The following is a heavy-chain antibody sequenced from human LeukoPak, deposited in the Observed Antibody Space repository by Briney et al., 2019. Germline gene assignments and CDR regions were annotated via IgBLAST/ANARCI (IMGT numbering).Heavy chain of an antibody. V-gene: IGHV6-1*01. CDR1: GDRVSSNTAA. J-gene: IGHJ6*02. CDR3: ARRGPAGSSSSGMDV. CDR2: TYYRSKWYN. Sequence: SQTLSLTRAISGDRVSSNTAAWNWIRQSPSRGLECLGRTYYRSKWYNDYAVSVKSRITINPDTSKNQFSLQLNSVTPEDTAVYYCARRGPAGSSSSGMDVWGQGTTVTVSS. D-gene: IGHD6-6*01.